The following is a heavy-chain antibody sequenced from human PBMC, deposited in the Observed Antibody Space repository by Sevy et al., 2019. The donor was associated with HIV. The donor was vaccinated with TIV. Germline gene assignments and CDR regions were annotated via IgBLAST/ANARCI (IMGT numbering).Heavy chain of an antibody. D-gene: IGHD1-26*01. V-gene: IGHV3-74*01. Sequence: GGSLRLSCAASGFTFSSYWMHWVRQAPGKGLVWVSRINRDGSGTSYADSVKGRFTISRDNAKNTLYLQMNSLRPEDTAVYYCARGVVGATTVGMDVWGQGTTVTVSS. CDR2: INRDGSGT. J-gene: IGHJ6*02. CDR1: GFTFSSYW. CDR3: ARGVVGATTVGMDV.